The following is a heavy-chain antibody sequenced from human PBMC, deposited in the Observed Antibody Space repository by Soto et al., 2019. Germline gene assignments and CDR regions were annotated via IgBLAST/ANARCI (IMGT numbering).Heavy chain of an antibody. Sequence: QVHMVQSGAEVKKPGSSVKVSCKAPKEVFTSGSISWVRQAPGQGLEWMGGIVPIFGTTDYAQNFQGRLTLTADKTTNTFFMELTSLKSEDSAFYFCARGGYNYGPEDYWGQGTLVTVSS. V-gene: IGHV1-69*06. CDR2: IVPIFGTT. CDR1: KEVFTSGS. J-gene: IGHJ4*02. CDR3: ARGGYNYGPEDY. D-gene: IGHD5-18*01.